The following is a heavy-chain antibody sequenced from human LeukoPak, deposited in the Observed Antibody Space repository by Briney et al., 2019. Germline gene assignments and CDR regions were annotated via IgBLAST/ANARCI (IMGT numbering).Heavy chain of an antibody. CDR1: GFTFSSYW. D-gene: IGHD1-26*01. J-gene: IGHJ4*02. CDR2: ISTTSHMI. Sequence: PGGSLRLSCAASGFTFSSYWMSWVRQAPGKGLEWISYISTTSHMIYYADSVKGRFTISRDNAKNSLYLQMNSLRPEDTATYFCGRDGSGSPDYWGQGTLVTVSS. CDR3: GRDGSGSPDY. V-gene: IGHV3-48*04.